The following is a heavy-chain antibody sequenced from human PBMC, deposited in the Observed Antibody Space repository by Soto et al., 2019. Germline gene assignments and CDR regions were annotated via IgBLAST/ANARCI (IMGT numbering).Heavy chain of an antibody. CDR3: ARDLTTPYYYDSSGPGRPDAFDI. V-gene: IGHV1-46*01. Sequence: ASVKVSCKASGYTFTSYYMHWVRQAPGQGLEWMGIINPGGGSTSYAQKFQGRVTMTRDTSTSTVYMELSSLRSEDTAVYYCARDLTTPYYYDSSGPGRPDAFDIWGQGTMVTVSS. D-gene: IGHD3-22*01. CDR2: INPGGGST. J-gene: IGHJ3*02. CDR1: GYTFTSYY.